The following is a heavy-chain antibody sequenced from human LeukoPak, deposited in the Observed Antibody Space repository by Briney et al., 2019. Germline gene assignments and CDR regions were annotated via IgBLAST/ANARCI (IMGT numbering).Heavy chain of an antibody. V-gene: IGHV4-59*01. D-gene: IGHD1-26*01. Sequence: PSETLSLTCTVSGGSIIIYYWSWIRQSPGKGLEWIGQIHSSGSANYNPSLKSRVAMSLDASKNQFSLKVSSVTAADTAIYYCARDIRVVGATRYFDYWGQGSLVTVSS. CDR3: ARDIRVVGATRYFDY. J-gene: IGHJ4*02. CDR1: GGSIIIYY. CDR2: IHSSGSA.